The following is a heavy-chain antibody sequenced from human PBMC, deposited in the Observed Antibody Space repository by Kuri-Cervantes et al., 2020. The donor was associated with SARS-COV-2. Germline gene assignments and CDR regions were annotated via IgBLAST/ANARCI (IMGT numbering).Heavy chain of an antibody. CDR1: GFTFSSYS. CDR2: ISSSSSYI. D-gene: IGHD3-3*01. CDR3: ARNPLADITIFGVVTGNNWFDP. J-gene: IGHJ5*02. V-gene: IGHV3-21*01. Sequence: ETLSLTCAASGFTFSSYSMNWVRQAPGKGLEWVSSISSSSSYIYYADSVKGRFTISRDNAKNSLYLQMNSLRAEDTAVYYCARNPLADITIFGVVTGNNWFDPWGQGTLVTVSS.